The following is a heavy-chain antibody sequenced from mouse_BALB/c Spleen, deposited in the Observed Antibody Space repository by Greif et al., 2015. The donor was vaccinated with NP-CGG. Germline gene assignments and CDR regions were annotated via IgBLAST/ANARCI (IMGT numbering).Heavy chain of an antibody. CDR3: ARWDWYFDV. J-gene: IGHJ1*01. Sequence: EVQLQQSGAELVKPGASVKLSCTASGFNIKDTYMHWVKQRPEQGLEWIGRIDPANGSTKYDPKFQGKATITADTSSNTAYLQLSSLTSEDTAVYYCARWDWYFDVWGAGTTVTVSS. CDR1: GFNIKDTY. CDR2: IDPANGST. V-gene: IGHV14-3*02.